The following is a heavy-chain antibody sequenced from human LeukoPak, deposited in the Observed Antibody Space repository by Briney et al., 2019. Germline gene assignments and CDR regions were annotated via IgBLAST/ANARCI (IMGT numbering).Heavy chain of an antibody. CDR3: AKNIAAADSSGYYYYYMDV. CDR2: IRYDGTNK. J-gene: IGHJ6*03. CDR1: GFTFSSYA. D-gene: IGHD6-13*01. V-gene: IGHV3-30*02. Sequence: PGRSLRLSCAASGFTFSSYAMHWVRQTPGKGLEWVAFIRYDGTNKYYADSVKGRFTISRDNSKNTLYLQMNSLRAEDTAVYYCAKNIAAADSSGYYYYYMDVWAKGTTVTVSS.